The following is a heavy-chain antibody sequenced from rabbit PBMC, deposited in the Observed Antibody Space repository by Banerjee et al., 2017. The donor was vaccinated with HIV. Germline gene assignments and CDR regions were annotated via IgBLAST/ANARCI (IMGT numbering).Heavy chain of an antibody. CDR1: GFSFSSSYW. CDR3: ARTHYSGASYFWL. V-gene: IGHV1S45*01. J-gene: IGHJ4*01. D-gene: IGHD8-1*01. CDR2: IGSGSGNT. Sequence: QEQLVESGGDLVKPGASLTLTCTASGFSFSSSYWICWVRQAPGEGLEWIACIGSGSGNTGYATWAKGRFTISKSSSTTVTLQMTSLTAADTATYFCARTHYSGASYFWLWGPGTLVTVS.